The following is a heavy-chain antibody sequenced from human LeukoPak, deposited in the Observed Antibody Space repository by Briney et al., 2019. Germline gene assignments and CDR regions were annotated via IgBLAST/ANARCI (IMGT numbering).Heavy chain of an antibody. CDR2: IIPIFGTA. J-gene: IGHJ4*02. CDR3: ARDTPSYDSSGYYCAFDY. CDR1: GGTFSSYA. Sequence: GSSVKVSCKASGGTFSSYAISWVRQAPGQGLEWMGGIIPIFGTANYAQKFQGRVTITTDESTSTAYMELSSLRSEDTAVYYCARDTPSYDSSGYYCAFDYWGQGTLVTVSS. V-gene: IGHV1-69*05. D-gene: IGHD3-22*01.